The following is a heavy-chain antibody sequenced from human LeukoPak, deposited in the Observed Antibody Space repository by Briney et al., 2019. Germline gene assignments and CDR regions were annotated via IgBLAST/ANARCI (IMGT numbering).Heavy chain of an antibody. D-gene: IGHD6-13*01. CDR2: IKQDGSEK. V-gene: IGHV3-7*03. CDR1: GFTFSSYW. Sequence: PGGSLRLSCAASGFTFSSYWMSWVRQAPGKGLEWVANIKQDGSEKYYVDSVKGRFTISRDNAKNSLYLQMNSLRAEDTAVYYCARDEAAAHPSIGAFDIWGQGTMVTVSS. CDR3: ARDEAAAHPSIGAFDI. J-gene: IGHJ3*02.